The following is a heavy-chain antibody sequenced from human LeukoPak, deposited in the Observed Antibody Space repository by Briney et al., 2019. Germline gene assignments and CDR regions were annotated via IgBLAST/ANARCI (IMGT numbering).Heavy chain of an antibody. V-gene: IGHV4-4*02. CDR1: GGSISSSNW. J-gene: IGHJ4*02. CDR2: IYHSGST. CDR3: ARVRYGSSNYFDY. D-gene: IGHD3-10*01. Sequence: PSETLSLTCAVSGGSISSSNWWSWVRQPPGQGLEWIGEIYHSGSTNYNPSLKSRVTISVDKSKNQFSLRLSSVTAADTAVYYCARVRYGSSNYFDYWGQGILVTVSS.